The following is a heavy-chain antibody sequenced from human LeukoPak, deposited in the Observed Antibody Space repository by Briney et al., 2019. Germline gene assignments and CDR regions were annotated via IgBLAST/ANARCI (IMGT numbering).Heavy chain of an antibody. J-gene: IGHJ4*02. D-gene: IGHD6-13*01. CDR2: IYYSGST. V-gene: IGHV4-61*08. CDR1: GGSISSGGYS. Sequence: PSETLSLTCAVSGGSISSGGYSWSWIRQPPEEGLEWIGYIYYSGSTNYNPSLKSRVTISVDTSKNQFSLKLSSVTAADTAVYHCARGHYSSSWYVFDYWGQGTLVTVSS. CDR3: ARGHYSSSWYVFDY.